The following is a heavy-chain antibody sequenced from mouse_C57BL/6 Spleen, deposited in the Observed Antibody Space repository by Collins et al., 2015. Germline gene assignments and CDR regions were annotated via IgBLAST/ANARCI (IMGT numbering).Heavy chain of an antibody. CDR1: GYTFTNYG. CDR3: ARRMDYYGSIDY. Sequence: QIQLVQSGPELKKPGETVKISCKASGYTFTNYGMNWVKQAPGKGLKWMGWINTYTGEPTYADDFKGRFAFSLETSASTAYLQINNLKNEDMATYFCARRMDYYGSIDYWGQGTTPTVSS. CDR2: INTYTGEP. D-gene: IGHD1-1*01. V-gene: IGHV9-1*02. J-gene: IGHJ2*01.